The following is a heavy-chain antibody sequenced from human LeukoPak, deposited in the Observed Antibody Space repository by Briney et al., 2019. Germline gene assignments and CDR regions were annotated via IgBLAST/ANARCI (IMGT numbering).Heavy chain of an antibody. Sequence: SETLSLTCTVSGGSISSSSYHWGWIRQPPGKGLEWVRCYYYSSNNYYNPSLKSRVTISVDTSKNQFSLKLSSVTAADTAVYYCARRAALTVTIYYYYGMDVWGQGTTVTVSS. CDR2: YYYSSNN. J-gene: IGHJ6*02. V-gene: IGHV4-39*01. CDR1: GGSISSSSYH. CDR3: ARRAALTVTIYYYYGMDV. D-gene: IGHD4-17*01.